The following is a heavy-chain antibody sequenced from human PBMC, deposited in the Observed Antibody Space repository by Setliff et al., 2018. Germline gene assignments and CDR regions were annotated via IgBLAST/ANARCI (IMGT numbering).Heavy chain of an antibody. CDR1: GFTFRTFS. CDR3: ARSPANGGHDAFDI. D-gene: IGHD6-25*01. CDR2: ISPDSIYI. V-gene: IGHV3-21*01. J-gene: IGHJ3*02. Sequence: PGGSLRLSCAASGFTFRTFSMHWVRQAPGKGLEWVSSISPDSIYIYYADSVKGRLTISRDNACDSLYLQRNSLGAEDTAVYYCARSPANGGHDAFDIWGRGTMVTVSS.